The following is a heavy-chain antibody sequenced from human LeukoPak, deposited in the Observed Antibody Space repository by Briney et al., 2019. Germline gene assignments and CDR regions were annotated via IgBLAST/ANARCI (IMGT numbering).Heavy chain of an antibody. V-gene: IGHV4-39*07. Sequence: SETLSLTCTVSGGSISSTGYYWGWIRQPPGKGLEWIGSIDHSGNTYYGPSLKSRATISADTSKNQFSLKVSSVTAADTAVYYCARDYWGSSWYGVRWFDPWGQGTLVTVSS. D-gene: IGHD6-13*01. CDR3: ARDYWGSSWYGVRWFDP. CDR1: GGSISSTGYY. CDR2: IDHSGNT. J-gene: IGHJ5*02.